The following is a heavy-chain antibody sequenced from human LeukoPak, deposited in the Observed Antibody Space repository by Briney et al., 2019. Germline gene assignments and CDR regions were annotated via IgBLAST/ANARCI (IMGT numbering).Heavy chain of an antibody. D-gene: IGHD1-1*01. J-gene: IGHJ4*02. CDR2: ISYDESNK. Sequence: GGSLRLSCAASGFTLSSYGMHWVRQAPGKGLEWVAIISYDESNKYYADSVKGRFTISRDNSKNTLYLQMNSLRAEDTAVYYCAKEGTVRDFDYWGQGTLVTVSS. CDR3: AKEGTVRDFDY. CDR1: GFTLSSYG. V-gene: IGHV3-30*18.